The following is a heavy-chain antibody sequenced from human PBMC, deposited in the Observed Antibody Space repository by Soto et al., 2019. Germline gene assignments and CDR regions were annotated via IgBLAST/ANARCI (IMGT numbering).Heavy chain of an antibody. CDR1: GYKFTNYW. CDR3: AIVTAETAYHYFGF. J-gene: IGHJ4*02. V-gene: IGHV5-10-1*01. D-gene: IGHD1-1*01. CDR2: IDPSDSYI. Sequence: GESLKISCKGSGYKFTNYWLSWVRQTPGKGLEWMGRIDPSDSYINYSPSFRGHVTISIDESISTAHLQWSSLKASDTATYYCAIVTAETAYHYFGFWRQGTLVTVSS.